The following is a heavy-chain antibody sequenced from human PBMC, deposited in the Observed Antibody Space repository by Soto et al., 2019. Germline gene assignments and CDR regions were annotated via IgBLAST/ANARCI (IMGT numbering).Heavy chain of an antibody. CDR1: GGSISSYY. Sequence: PSETLSLTCTVSGGSISSYYWSWIRQPPGKGLEWIGYIYYSGSTYYNPSLKSRVTISVDTSKNQFSLKLGSVTAADTAVYYCARVGGINWFDPWGQGTLVTVSS. J-gene: IGHJ5*02. D-gene: IGHD1-20*01. CDR3: ARVGGINWFDP. V-gene: IGHV4-59*12. CDR2: IYYSGST.